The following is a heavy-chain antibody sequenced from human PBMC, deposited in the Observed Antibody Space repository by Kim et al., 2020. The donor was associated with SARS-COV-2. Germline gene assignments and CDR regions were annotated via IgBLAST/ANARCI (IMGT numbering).Heavy chain of an antibody. J-gene: IGHJ4*02. V-gene: IGHV3-15*01. CDR1: GFTFSYAW. CDR3: TTEPNDYYDEFDH. Sequence: GGSLRLSCAASGFTFSYAWMNWVRQAPGKGLEWLGRIKSKRDGGAIDYAAAVKGRFTISRDDSSTTLYLQMRRRYIEDTGVYYCTTEPNDYYDEFDHWGLGTLVTVSS. D-gene: IGHD3-22*01. CDR2: IKSKRDGGAI.